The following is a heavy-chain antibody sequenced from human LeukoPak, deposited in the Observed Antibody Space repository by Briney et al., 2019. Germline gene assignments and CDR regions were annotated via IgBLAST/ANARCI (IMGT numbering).Heavy chain of an antibody. CDR1: GITLSNYG. CDR3: AKRGVVIRVILVGFHKEAYYFDS. Sequence: GGSLRLSCAVSGITLSNYGMSWVRQAPGKRLEWVAGMSGSGGRTNYADPVKGRFTISRDNPKNTLYLQMNNLRAEDTAVYFCAKRGVVIRVILVGFHKEAYYFDSWGQGALVTVSS. D-gene: IGHD3-22*01. V-gene: IGHV3-23*01. J-gene: IGHJ4*02. CDR2: MSGSGGRT.